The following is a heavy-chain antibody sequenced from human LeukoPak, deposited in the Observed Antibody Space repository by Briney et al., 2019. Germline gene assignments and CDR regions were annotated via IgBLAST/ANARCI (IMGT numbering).Heavy chain of an antibody. CDR1: GYTFTSYD. J-gene: IGHJ5*02. V-gene: IGHV1-8*01. CDR2: MNPNSGNT. CDR3: ARAASGWQSHNWFDP. D-gene: IGHD6-19*01. Sequence: ASVKVSCKASGYTFTSYDINWVRQATGQGPEWMGWMNPNSGNTGYAQKFQGRVTMTRNTSISTAYMELSSLRSEDTAVYYCARAASGWQSHNWFDPWGQGTLVTVSS.